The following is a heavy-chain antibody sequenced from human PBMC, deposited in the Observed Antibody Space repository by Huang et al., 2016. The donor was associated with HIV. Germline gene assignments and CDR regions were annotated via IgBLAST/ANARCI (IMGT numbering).Heavy chain of an antibody. Sequence: QVQRKEWDAGLLKPSETLSLTCAVYGGSFSGYYWSWIRPPPGKWMELIGEINHSGRPNYNPSLKIRVTISVDTSTTQFSRKLSVVTAADTAIYYCARGPHGNVFWIGYPSPYYYYIDVWGKGTTVTVSS. CDR3: ARGPHGNVFWIGYPSPYYYYIDV. J-gene: IGHJ6*03. CDR2: INHSGRP. CDR1: GGSFSGYY. D-gene: IGHD3-3*01. V-gene: IGHV4-34*01.